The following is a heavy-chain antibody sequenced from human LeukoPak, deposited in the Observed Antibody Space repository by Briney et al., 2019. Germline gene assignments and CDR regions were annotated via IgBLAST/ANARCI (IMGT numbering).Heavy chain of an antibody. CDR2: IYHSGST. CDR1: GGSISSGGYY. D-gene: IGHD6-6*01. Sequence: PSQTLSLTCTVSGGSISSGGYYWSWIRQPPGKGLEWIGYIYHSGSTYYNPSLKSRVTISVDRSKNQFSLKLSSVTAADTAVYYCARGLGGLRLRKYSSSSLGAFDIWGQGTMVTVSS. J-gene: IGHJ3*02. V-gene: IGHV4-30-2*01. CDR3: ARGLGGLRLRKYSSSSLGAFDI.